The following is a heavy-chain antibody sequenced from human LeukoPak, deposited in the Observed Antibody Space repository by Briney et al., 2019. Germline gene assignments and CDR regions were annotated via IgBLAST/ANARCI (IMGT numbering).Heavy chain of an antibody. CDR2: FSGSGGST. Sequence: PGGSLRLSCAASGFPLSNYAVSWVRQTPGKGLEWLSAFSGSGGSTYYEDSVKGRFTISRDNSKNTLYLQMNSLRAEDTAVYYCAKVFCTSISCPFDYWGQGTLVTVSS. CDR1: GFPLSNYA. J-gene: IGHJ4*02. CDR3: AKVFCTSISCPFDY. V-gene: IGHV3-23*01. D-gene: IGHD2-2*01.